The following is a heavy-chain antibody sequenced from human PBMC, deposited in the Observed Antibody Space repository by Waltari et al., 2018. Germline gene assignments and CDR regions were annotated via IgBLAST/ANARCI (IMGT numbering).Heavy chain of an antibody. D-gene: IGHD6-6*01. J-gene: IGHJ6*03. V-gene: IGHV1-69*12. CDR1: GGTFSSYA. Sequence: QVQLVQSGAEVKKPGSSVKVSCKASGGTFSSYAISWVRQAPGQGLEWMGGIIPIFGTANYAQKFQGRVTITADESTSTAYMDLSSLRSEDTAVYYCASMSSSSLGYYYMDVWGKGTTVTISS. CDR3: ASMSSSSLGYYYMDV. CDR2: IIPIFGTA.